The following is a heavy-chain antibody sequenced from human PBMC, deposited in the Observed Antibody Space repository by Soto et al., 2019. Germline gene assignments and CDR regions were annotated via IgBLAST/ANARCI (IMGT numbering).Heavy chain of an antibody. Sequence: GGSLRLSCAASGFTFSSYSMNWVRQAPGKGLEWVSSISSSSSYIYYADSVKGQVTISADKSISTAYLQWSSLKASDTAMYYCARLDTIFGVVTYGMDVWGQGTTVTVSS. D-gene: IGHD3-3*01. J-gene: IGHJ6*02. CDR1: GFTFSSYS. V-gene: IGHV3-21*04. CDR2: ISSSSSYI. CDR3: ARLDTIFGVVTYGMDV.